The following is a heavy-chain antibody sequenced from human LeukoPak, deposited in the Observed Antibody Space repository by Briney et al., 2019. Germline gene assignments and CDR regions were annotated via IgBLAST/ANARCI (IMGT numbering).Heavy chain of an antibody. CDR3: ARGRTYYYDTSGYYPSIYYGMDV. D-gene: IGHD3-22*01. CDR1: GGSISSGSYS. CDR2: IYVAGRKDFDSGRT. J-gene: IGHJ6*02. V-gene: IGHV4-39*07. Sequence: SETLSLTCIVSGGSISSGSYSWVWVRQPPGKGLEWIGTIYVAGRKDFDSGRTDVTPSLMSRVTISVDTSKNQLSLKLTSVTAADTAVYYCARGRTYYYDTSGYYPSIYYGMDVWGQGTTVIVSS.